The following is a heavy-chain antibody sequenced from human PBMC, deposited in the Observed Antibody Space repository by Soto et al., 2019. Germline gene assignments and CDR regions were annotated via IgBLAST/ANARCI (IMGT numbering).Heavy chain of an antibody. Sequence: EVQLVETGGGLIQPGGSLRLSCAASGFTVSSHYMSWVRQAPGKGLEWVSVIYSGGSTYYADSVKGRFTISRDNSKNTLYLQMNSLRAEDTAVYYCARERPYDSSGHFDYWGQGTLVTVSS. CDR1: GFTVSSHY. J-gene: IGHJ4*02. V-gene: IGHV3-53*02. CDR2: IYSGGST. D-gene: IGHD3-22*01. CDR3: ARERPYDSSGHFDY.